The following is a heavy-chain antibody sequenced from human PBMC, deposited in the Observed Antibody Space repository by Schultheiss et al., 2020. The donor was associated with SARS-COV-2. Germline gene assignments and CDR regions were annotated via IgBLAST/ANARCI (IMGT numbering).Heavy chain of an antibody. Sequence: ASVKVSCKASGYTFTGYYMHWVRQAPGQGLEWMGWMNPNSGNTGYAQKFQGRVTMTEDTSTDTAYMELSSLRSEDTAVYYCATRDNWNYPNWFDPWGQGTLVTVSS. CDR3: ATRDNWNYPNWFDP. CDR2: MNPNSGNT. J-gene: IGHJ5*02. V-gene: IGHV1-8*02. CDR1: GYTFTGYY. D-gene: IGHD1-7*01.